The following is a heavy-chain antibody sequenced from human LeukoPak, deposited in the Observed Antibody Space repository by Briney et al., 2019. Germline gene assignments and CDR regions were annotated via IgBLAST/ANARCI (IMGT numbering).Heavy chain of an antibody. CDR2: IGGSGYTT. V-gene: IGHV3-11*01. CDR3: AKVSDYYYGMDV. Sequence: GGSLRLSCATSGFRFSDYYMSWIRQAPGKGLEWVAYIGGSGYTTYYADSVKGRFTISRDNANNSLYLQMNSLRAEDTALYYCAKVSDYYYGMDVWGQGTTVTVSS. J-gene: IGHJ6*02. CDR1: GFRFSDYY. D-gene: IGHD2/OR15-2a*01.